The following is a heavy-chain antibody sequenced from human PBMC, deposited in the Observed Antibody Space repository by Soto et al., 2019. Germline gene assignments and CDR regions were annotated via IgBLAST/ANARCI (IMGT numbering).Heavy chain of an antibody. J-gene: IGHJ6*02. D-gene: IGHD2-2*01. V-gene: IGHV3-30*04. CDR3: ARGCSSKDCYTNYYYYYAMDV. Sequence: GGSLRLSCAASGFTFSSYAMHWARQAPGKGLEWVAVISYDGRKKDYADSVKGRFTISRDNSNNTVYLQMNGLRAEDTAVYYCARGCSSKDCYTNYYYYYAMDVWGHGTTVTVSS. CDR2: ISYDGRKK. CDR1: GFTFSSYA.